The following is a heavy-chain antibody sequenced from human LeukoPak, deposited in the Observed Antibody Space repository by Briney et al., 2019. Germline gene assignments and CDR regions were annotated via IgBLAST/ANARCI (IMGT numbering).Heavy chain of an antibody. CDR3: ATEGQTYYFDN. V-gene: IGHV1-69*05. CDR2: IIPLFGTA. CDR1: GGTFSRYG. J-gene: IGHJ4*02. Sequence: SVKVSCKASGGTFSRYGISWVRQAPGQGLEWLGGIIPLFGTANYAQRFQGRVTITTDESTSTAYMELNSLRSQDTALYYCATEGQTYYFDNWGQGTLVTVSS.